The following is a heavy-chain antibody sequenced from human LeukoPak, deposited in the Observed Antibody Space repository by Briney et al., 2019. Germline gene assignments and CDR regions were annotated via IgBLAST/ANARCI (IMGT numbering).Heavy chain of an antibody. Sequence: PGGSLRLSCAASGFTFSSYAMSWVRQAPGKGLEWVSAISGSGGSTYYADSVKGRFTISKDNSKNTLYLQMNSLRAEDTAVYYCARVIVGATAFDIWGQGTMVTVSS. D-gene: IGHD1-26*01. CDR1: GFTFSSYA. CDR2: ISGSGGST. J-gene: IGHJ3*02. V-gene: IGHV3-23*01. CDR3: ARVIVGATAFDI.